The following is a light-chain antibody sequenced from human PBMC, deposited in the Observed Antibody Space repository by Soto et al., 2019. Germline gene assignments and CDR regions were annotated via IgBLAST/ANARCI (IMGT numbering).Light chain of an antibody. J-gene: IGKJ1*01. CDR1: QSLLHSNGYNY. CDR3: MQPLQSWT. V-gene: IGKV2-28*01. Sequence: DIVMTQSPLSLPVTPGEPASISCRSSQSLLHSNGYNYLDWYLQKPGQSPQFLIYLGSNRASRVPDRFSGSGSGTDFTLKISRVEAEDVGVYYCMQPLQSWTFGQGTKVEIK. CDR2: LGS.